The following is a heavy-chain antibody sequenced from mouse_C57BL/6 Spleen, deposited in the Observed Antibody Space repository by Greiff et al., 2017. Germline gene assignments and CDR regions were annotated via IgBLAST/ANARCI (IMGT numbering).Heavy chain of an antibody. V-gene: IGHV5-4*01. CDR1: GFTFSSYA. Sequence: EVKLMESGGGLVKPGGSLKLSCAASGFTFSSYAMSWVRQTPEKRLEWVATISDGGSYTYYPDNVKGRFTISRDNAKNNLYLQMSHLKSEDTAMYYCARDSYGSSPRSMDYWGQGTSVTVSS. J-gene: IGHJ4*01. D-gene: IGHD1-1*01. CDR3: ARDSYGSSPRSMDY. CDR2: ISDGGSYT.